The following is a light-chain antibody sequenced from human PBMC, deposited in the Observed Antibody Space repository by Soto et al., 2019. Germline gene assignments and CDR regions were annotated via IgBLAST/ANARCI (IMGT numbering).Light chain of an antibody. J-gene: IGLJ1*01. CDR2: GNS. CDR3: QSYASSLSYV. V-gene: IGLV1-40*01. Sequence: QPVLTQPPSVSGAPGQRVTISCTGSRSNIGAGYDVHWYQQLPGTAPKLLIYGNSNRPSGVPDRFSGSKSGTSASLAITGLQAEDEADYYCQSYASSLSYVFGTGTKLTVL. CDR1: RSNIGAGYD.